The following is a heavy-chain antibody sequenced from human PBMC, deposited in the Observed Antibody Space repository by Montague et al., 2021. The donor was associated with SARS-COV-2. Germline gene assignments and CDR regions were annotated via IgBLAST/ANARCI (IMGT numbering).Heavy chain of an antibody. CDR3: ARHPPWIQLWFPVFDY. V-gene: IGHV4-59*05. CDR2: IYYSGST. CDR1: GGSISSYY. Sequence: SETLSLTCTVSGGSISSYYWSWIRQPPGKGLEWIGSIYYSGSTYYNPSLKSRVTISVDTSKNQFSLKLSSVTAADTAVYYCARHPPWIQLWFPVFDYWGQGTLVTVSS. D-gene: IGHD5-18*01. J-gene: IGHJ4*02.